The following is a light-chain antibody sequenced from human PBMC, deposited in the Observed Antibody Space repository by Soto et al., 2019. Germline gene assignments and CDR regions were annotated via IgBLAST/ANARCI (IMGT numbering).Light chain of an antibody. V-gene: IGLV2-23*01. J-gene: IGLJ3*02. CDR1: SSDVGGYKL. CDR2: EDT. Sequence: QSALTQPASVSGSPGQSITISCIGTSSDVGGYKLVSWYQQYPGKAPKLIIYEDTKRPSGVSNRFSGSKSGNTASLTSSGLQAEDEADYHCCSYADTFWVFGGGTKLTVL. CDR3: CSYADTFWV.